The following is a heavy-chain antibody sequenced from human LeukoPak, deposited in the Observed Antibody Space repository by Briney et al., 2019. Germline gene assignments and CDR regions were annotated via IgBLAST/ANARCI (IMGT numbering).Heavy chain of an antibody. Sequence: ASVKVSCKASGYTFSSYGIAWVRQGPGQGVGWMGWISGYNGNTNYAQKLQGRVSMTTDTSTTTAYMELRSLTSDDTALYYCARSSLGTITAGPFDYWGQGTLVTVSS. D-gene: IGHD5-12*01. CDR1: GYTFSSYG. V-gene: IGHV1-18*01. CDR2: ISGYNGNT. CDR3: ARSSLGTITAGPFDY. J-gene: IGHJ4*02.